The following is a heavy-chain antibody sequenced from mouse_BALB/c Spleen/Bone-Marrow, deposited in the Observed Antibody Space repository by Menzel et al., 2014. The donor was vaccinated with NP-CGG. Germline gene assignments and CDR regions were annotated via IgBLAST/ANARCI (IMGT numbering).Heavy chain of an antibody. V-gene: IGHV1-69*02. CDR2: IYPSDSYT. CDR3: TRSYGSSYEYYFDY. CDR1: GYTFTSYW. J-gene: IGHJ2*01. Sequence: VQLQQSGAELVRPGASVKLSSKASGYTFTSYWINWVKQRPGQGLEWIGNIYPSDSYTNYNQKFKDKATLTVDKSSSTAYMQLSSPTSEDSAVYYCTRSYGSSYEYYFDYWGQGTTLTVSS. D-gene: IGHD1-1*01.